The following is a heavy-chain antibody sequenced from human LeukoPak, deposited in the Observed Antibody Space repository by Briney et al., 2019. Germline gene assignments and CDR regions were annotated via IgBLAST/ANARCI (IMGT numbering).Heavy chain of an antibody. D-gene: IGHD5-24*01. CDR2: IIPIFGTA. CDR3: ARFSMATGYYFDY. J-gene: IGHJ4*02. V-gene: IGHV1-69*01. Sequence: SVKVSCTASGGTFSSYAISWVRQAPGQGLEWMGGIIPIFGTANYAQKFQGRVTITADESTSTAYMELSSLRSEDTAVYYCARFSMATGYYFDYWGQGTLVTVSS. CDR1: GGTFSSYA.